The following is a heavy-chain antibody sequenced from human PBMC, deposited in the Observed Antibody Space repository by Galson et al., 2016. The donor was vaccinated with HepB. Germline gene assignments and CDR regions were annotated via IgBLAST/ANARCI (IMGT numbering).Heavy chain of an antibody. D-gene: IGHD2-2*01. CDR1: GYTFTSYG. V-gene: IGHV1-18*01. Sequence: SVKVSCKASGYTFTSYGISWVRQAPGQGREWMGWISAYNGNTDYAQKLQGRVTMTTDTSTSTAYMELRSLRSDDTAVYYCAGGDLGYCSSTSCYDGNYYYYGMDVWGQGTTITVSS. CDR2: ISAYNGNT. J-gene: IGHJ6*02. CDR3: AGGDLGYCSSTSCYDGNYYYYGMDV.